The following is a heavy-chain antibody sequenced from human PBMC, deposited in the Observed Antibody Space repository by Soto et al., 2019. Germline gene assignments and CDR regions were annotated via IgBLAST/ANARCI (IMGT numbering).Heavy chain of an antibody. V-gene: IGHV3-30*14. CDR2: ISYDGNT. Sequence: GGSLRLSCAASGFTFSSYAMHWVRQAPGKGLEWVAVISYDGNTFHADSVWGRFTISRDTSKNMLFLQMNSLRAEDTAVYYCATGGDTAKDGYWGQGTLVTVSS. CDR1: GFTFSSYA. D-gene: IGHD5-18*01. J-gene: IGHJ4*02. CDR3: ATGGDTAKDGY.